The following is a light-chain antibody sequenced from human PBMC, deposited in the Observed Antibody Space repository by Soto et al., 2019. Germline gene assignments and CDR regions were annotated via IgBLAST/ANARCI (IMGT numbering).Light chain of an antibody. J-gene: IGKJ5*01. Sequence: EVVLTQSPGTLSLSPGERATISGRASQSISTSYLAWYQQKPGQAPRLLIYGASSRATGIPDRFSGSGSGTDFTLTISRLEPEDFAVYYCQQYGSSITFGQGTRLEIK. CDR2: GAS. CDR3: QQYGSSIT. V-gene: IGKV3-20*01. CDR1: QSISTSY.